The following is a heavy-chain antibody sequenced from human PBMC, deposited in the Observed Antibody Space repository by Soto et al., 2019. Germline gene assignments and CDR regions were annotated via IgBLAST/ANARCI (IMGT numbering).Heavy chain of an antibody. CDR3: ATHTVTTKNFDY. V-gene: IGHV4-30-2*01. Sequence: SETLSLTCAVSGGSISSGGYSWSWIRQPPGKGLEWIGYIYHSGSTYYNPSLKRRVTISVDRSKNQFSLKLSSVTAADTAVYYCATHTVTTKNFDYWGQGNLVTVSS. CDR1: GGSISSGGYS. CDR2: IYHSGST. J-gene: IGHJ4*02. D-gene: IGHD4-17*01.